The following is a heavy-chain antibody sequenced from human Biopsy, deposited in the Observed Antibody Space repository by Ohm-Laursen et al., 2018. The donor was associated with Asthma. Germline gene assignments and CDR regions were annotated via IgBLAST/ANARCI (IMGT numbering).Heavy chain of an antibody. CDR2: IYYSGNT. CDR1: YGSINSGGYY. V-gene: IGHV4-31*03. J-gene: IGHJ4*02. D-gene: IGHD3-22*01. Sequence: TLSLTCTVSYGSINSGGYYWTWIRQHPGKGLEWIGFIYYSGNTYYNPSLKSRVSISIDTSKNQFYLKLSSVTAADTAVYYCARAQDYYDSRGYYRSFDYWGQGTLVTVSS. CDR3: ARAQDYYDSRGYYRSFDY.